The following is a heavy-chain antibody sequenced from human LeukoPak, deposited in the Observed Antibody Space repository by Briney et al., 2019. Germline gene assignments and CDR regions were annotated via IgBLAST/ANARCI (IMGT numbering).Heavy chain of an antibody. Sequence: SETLSLTCTVSGGSISSYYWSWIRRPPGKGLEWIGYIYYSGSTNYNPSLKSRLTMSIDTSKNQFSLKITSVTAADTAVFYCARNFEGGWDFFDYWGQGTLVTVSS. CDR1: GGSISSYY. V-gene: IGHV4-59*12. CDR2: IYYSGST. J-gene: IGHJ4*02. CDR3: ARNFEGGWDFFDY. D-gene: IGHD6-19*01.